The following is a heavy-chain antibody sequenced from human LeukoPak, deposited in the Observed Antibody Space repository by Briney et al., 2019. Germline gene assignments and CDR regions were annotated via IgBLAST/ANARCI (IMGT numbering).Heavy chain of an antibody. V-gene: IGHV3-21*01. CDR3: LGYCSGGSGGTCYSGAH. CDR2: ISSGSTYI. J-gene: IGHJ4*02. Sequence: GGSLRLSCAASGFSFSTYYVNWVRQAPGKGLEWVACISSGSTYIFHADSVRGRFAVPRDNAKNSLYLQMNSLRADDTAVYYCLGYCSGGSGGTCYSGAHWGQGTLVTVSS. CDR1: GFSFSTYY. D-gene: IGHD2-15*01.